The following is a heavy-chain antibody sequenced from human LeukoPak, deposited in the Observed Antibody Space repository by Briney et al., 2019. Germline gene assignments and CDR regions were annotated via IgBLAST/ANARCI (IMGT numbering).Heavy chain of an antibody. D-gene: IGHD2-8*01. V-gene: IGHV4-59*01. Sequence: SETLSRTCTVSGGPISTYYWSWIRQPPGKGLEWIGYIYYSGSTNYSPSLQSRVTISVDTSRNQFSLRLISVTAADTAMYYCARSGTKTNGFDYWGQGTLVTVSS. CDR1: GGPISTYY. CDR3: ARSGTKTNGFDY. J-gene: IGHJ4*02. CDR2: IYYSGST.